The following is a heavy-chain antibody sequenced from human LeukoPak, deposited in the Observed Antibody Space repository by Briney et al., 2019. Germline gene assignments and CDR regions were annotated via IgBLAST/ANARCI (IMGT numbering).Heavy chain of an antibody. CDR3: ARDGTVEMAPPGAFDN. J-gene: IGHJ3*02. CDR2: ISGSGGST. D-gene: IGHD5-24*01. Sequence: GGTLRLSCGASGFTFSSYGVSWVRRARGKGVEWVSAISGSGGSTYYADSVRGRFTISRDNDKISRYVQMKSLRAEDTAVYYCARDGTVEMAPPGAFDNWGQGTMVTVSS. CDR1: GFTFSSYG. V-gene: IGHV3-23*01.